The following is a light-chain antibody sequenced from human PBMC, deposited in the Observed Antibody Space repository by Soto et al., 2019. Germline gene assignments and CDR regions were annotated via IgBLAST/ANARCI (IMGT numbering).Light chain of an antibody. CDR3: QSYDSSLRAWV. J-gene: IGLJ3*02. CDR1: SSNIGAGYD. CDR2: GNS. Sequence: QSVLTQAPSVSGAPGQRVTISCTGSSSNIGAGYDVHWYQQLPGTAPKLLIYGNSNRPSGVPDRFSGSKSGTSASLAITGLQAEDEADYYCQSYDSSLRAWVFGGGTTLTVL. V-gene: IGLV1-40*01.